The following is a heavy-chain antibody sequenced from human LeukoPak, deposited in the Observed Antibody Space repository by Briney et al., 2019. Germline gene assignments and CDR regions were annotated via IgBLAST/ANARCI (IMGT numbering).Heavy chain of an antibody. CDR1: GGSISSYY. V-gene: IGHV4-4*07. CDR2: IYTSGST. Sequence: SETLPLTCTVSGGSISSYYWSWIRQPAGKGLEWIGRIYTSGSTNYNPSLKSRVTMSVDTSKNQFSLKLSSVTAADTAVYYCARELYYYDSSGYYLTFDYWGQGTLVTVSS. D-gene: IGHD3-22*01. J-gene: IGHJ4*02. CDR3: ARELYYYDSSGYYLTFDY.